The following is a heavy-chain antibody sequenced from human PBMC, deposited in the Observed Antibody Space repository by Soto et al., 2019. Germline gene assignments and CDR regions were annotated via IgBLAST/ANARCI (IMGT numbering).Heavy chain of an antibody. V-gene: IGHV3-33*05. Sequence: QVHLVESGGGVVQPGTSLRLSCVGSGFTFRSYVIHWVRQAPGKGLEWVALTSYDGSNKDYGDSVKGRFTISRDNSRNTVDLQMDSLRREDTALYYCARWGTTGGLDVWGQGTLVSVSS. CDR3: ARWGTTGGLDV. CDR2: TSYDGSNK. D-gene: IGHD3-16*01. J-gene: IGHJ1*01. CDR1: GFTFRSYV.